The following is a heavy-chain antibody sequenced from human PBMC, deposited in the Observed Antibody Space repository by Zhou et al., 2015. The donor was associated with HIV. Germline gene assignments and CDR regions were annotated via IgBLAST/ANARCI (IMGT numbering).Heavy chain of an antibody. CDR1: GGTFSSYA. CDR3: ASPKMGEYCSSTSCYWGWFDP. V-gene: IGHV1-69*01. D-gene: IGHD2-2*01. Sequence: QVQPVQSGAEVKKPGSSVKVSCKASGGTFSSYAISWVRQAPGQGLEWMGGIIPIFGTANYAQKFQGRVTITADESTSTAYMELSSLRSEDTAVYYCASPKMGEYCSSTSCYWGWFDPWGRGNPGHRLL. J-gene: IGHJ5*02. CDR2: IIPIFGTA.